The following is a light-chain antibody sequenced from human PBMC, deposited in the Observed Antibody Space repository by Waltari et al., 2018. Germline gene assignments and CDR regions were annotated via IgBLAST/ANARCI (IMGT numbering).Light chain of an antibody. CDR2: KDT. CDR1: SLPKQY. J-gene: IGLJ3*02. Sequence: SYELPQPPSVSVSPGQTDRITSSGASLPKQYAFWYQQKPGQAPVLIIDKDTQRPSGTPERFSGSSSGTTVTMTIRGVQAEDEADYYCLSADSSGTSKVFGGGTKLTVL. CDR3: LSADSSGTSKV. V-gene: IGLV3-25*03.